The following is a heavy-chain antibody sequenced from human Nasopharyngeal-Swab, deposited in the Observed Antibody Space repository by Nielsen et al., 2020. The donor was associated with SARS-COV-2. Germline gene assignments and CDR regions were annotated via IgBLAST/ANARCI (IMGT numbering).Heavy chain of an antibody. CDR1: EFTFSSYA. J-gene: IGHJ6*02. Sequence: GGSLRLSCAASEFTFSSYAMHWVPQAPGKGLAWVAVISYDGSNKYYADSVTGRFTISRDNSKNTLYLQMNSLRAEDTASYYCARVDYGGNSFGMDVWGQGTTVTVSS. CDR3: ARVDYGGNSFGMDV. CDR2: ISYDGSNK. V-gene: IGHV3-30*04. D-gene: IGHD4-23*01.